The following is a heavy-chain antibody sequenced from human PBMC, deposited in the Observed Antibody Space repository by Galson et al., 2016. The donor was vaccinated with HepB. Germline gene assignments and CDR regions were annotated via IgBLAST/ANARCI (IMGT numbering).Heavy chain of an antibody. D-gene: IGHD3-10*01. V-gene: IGHV3-74*01. Sequence: SLRLSCAASGFTFTNYDIHWVRQAPGTGLVWVSHINIDGNSITYADSVKGRFAISRDNAKNTVHLQMNSLRAEDTAVYYCTRDYYGSLDHWGQGTLVTVSS. CDR3: TRDYYGSLDH. CDR2: INIDGNSI. J-gene: IGHJ4*02. CDR1: GFTFTNYD.